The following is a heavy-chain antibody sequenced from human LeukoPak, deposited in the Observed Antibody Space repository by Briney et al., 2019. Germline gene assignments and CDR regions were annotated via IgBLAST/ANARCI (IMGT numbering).Heavy chain of an antibody. V-gene: IGHV1-46*01. CDR3: ARDRYYYDSSGYYSYYFDY. Sequence: ASVTVSCKASGYTFTSYYMHWVRQAPGQGLEWMGIINPSGGSTSYAQKFQGRVTMTRDMSTSTVYMELSSLRSEDTAVYYCARDRYYYDSSGYYSYYFDYWGQGTLVTVSS. J-gene: IGHJ4*02. CDR2: INPSGGST. D-gene: IGHD3-22*01. CDR1: GYTFTSYY.